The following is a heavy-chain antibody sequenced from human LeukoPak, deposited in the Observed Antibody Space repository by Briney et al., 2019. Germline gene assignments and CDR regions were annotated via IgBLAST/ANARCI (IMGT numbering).Heavy chain of an antibody. CDR2: IFYSGST. V-gene: IGHV4-39*07. Sequence: SETLSLTCTVSGGSISTSNYYWGWIRQPPGKGLEWIGNIFYSGSTYYSPSLKSRVTISLDTSRNQFSLKLNSVTAADTAVYYCARGAYYYDSSGYYWFDPWGQGTLVTVSS. J-gene: IGHJ5*02. D-gene: IGHD3-22*01. CDR1: GGSISTSNYY. CDR3: ARGAYYYDSSGYYWFDP.